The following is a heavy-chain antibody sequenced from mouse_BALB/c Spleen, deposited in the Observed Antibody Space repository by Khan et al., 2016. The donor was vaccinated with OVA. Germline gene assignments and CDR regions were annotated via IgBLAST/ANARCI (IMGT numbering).Heavy chain of an antibody. CDR1: GYTFTDYS. V-gene: IGHV9-2-1*01. D-gene: IGHD3-1*01. CDR2: INTETGEP. Sequence: QIQLVQSGPELKKPGETVKISCKASGYTFTDYSMHWVKQAPGKGLKWMGWINTETGEPTYADDFKGRFAFSLETSASTAYLQINNRKNEDTATYFCAGGATYWGQGTLVTVSA. J-gene: IGHJ3*01. CDR3: AGGATY.